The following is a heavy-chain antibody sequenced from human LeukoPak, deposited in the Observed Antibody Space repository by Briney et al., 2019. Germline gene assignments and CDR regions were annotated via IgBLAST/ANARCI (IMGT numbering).Heavy chain of an antibody. V-gene: IGHV4-39*07. Sequence: SSETLSLTCTVSGGSISSRSYYWGWIRQPPGKGLEWIGSIYYSGTTYYNPSLKSRVTISVDTSKNQFSLKLSSVTAADTAMYYCASGGGDIVVAVAAIQYWGQGTLVTVSS. D-gene: IGHD2-15*01. CDR3: ASGGGDIVVAVAAIQY. CDR2: IYYSGTT. CDR1: GGSISSRSYY. J-gene: IGHJ4*02.